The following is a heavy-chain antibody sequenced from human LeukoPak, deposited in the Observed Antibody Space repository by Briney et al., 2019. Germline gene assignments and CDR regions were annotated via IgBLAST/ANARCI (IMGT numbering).Heavy chain of an antibody. D-gene: IGHD1-26*01. CDR1: GGSFSGYY. J-gene: IGHJ4*02. V-gene: IGHV4-34*01. Sequence: SETLSLTCAAYGGSFSGYYGSGIGQPPGKGLEWIGEINHSGSTNYNPSLKSRVTISVDTSKDQFSLKLSSVTAADTAVYYCASGGWELPRFDYWGQGTLVTVSS. CDR3: ASGGWELPRFDY. CDR2: INHSGST.